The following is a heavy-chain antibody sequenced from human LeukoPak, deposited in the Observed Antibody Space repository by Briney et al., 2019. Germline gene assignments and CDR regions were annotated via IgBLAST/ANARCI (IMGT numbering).Heavy chain of an antibody. D-gene: IGHD5-18*01. CDR2: IYAGDNT. J-gene: IGHJ6*02. Sequence: TGGSLRLSCAASGFTVSSSYMGWVRQAPGKGLEWVSIIYAGDNTYYADSVKGRFTISRDNSKNTVYLQMNSLGAEDTAVYYCDSFRSYGVDVWGQGTTATVSS. CDR1: GFTVSSSY. CDR3: DSFRSYGVDV. V-gene: IGHV3-53*01.